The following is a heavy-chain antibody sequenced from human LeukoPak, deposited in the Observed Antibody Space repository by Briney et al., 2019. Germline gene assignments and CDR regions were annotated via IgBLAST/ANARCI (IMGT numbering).Heavy chain of an antibody. D-gene: IGHD6-13*01. Sequence: GGSLRLSCAASGFTFSSNWMHWVRQAPGKGLVWISRISADGGSISYADSVKGRFTVSRDNTKNTLYLQMNSLRADDTALYYCGSGRGVSIDYWGQGTLVTVSS. V-gene: IGHV3-74*01. CDR3: GSGRGVSIDY. CDR2: ISADGGSI. CDR1: GFTFSSNW. J-gene: IGHJ4*02.